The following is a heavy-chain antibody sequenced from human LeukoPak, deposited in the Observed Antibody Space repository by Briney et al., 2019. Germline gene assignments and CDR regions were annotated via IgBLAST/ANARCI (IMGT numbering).Heavy chain of an antibody. CDR1: GYSFTSYW. Sequence: GESLKISCKGSGYSFTSYWISWVRQMPGKGLEWMGRIDPSDSYTNYSPSFQGHVTISADKSISTAYLQWSRLKASDTAMYYCARHVSSSNDYWGQGTLVTVSS. J-gene: IGHJ4*02. D-gene: IGHD6-13*01. V-gene: IGHV5-10-1*01. CDR3: ARHVSSSNDY. CDR2: IDPSDSYT.